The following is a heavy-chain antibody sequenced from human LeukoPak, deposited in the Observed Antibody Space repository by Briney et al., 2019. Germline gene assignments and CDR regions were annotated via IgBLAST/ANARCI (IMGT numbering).Heavy chain of an antibody. CDR3: ARVSSAVAGSIDY. Sequence: ASVKVSCKASGYTFTGYYMHWVRQAPGRGLEWMGWINPNSGGTNYAQKFQGRVTMTRDTSISTAYMELSRLRSDDTAVYYCARVSSAVAGSIDYWGQGTLVTVSS. J-gene: IGHJ4*02. CDR1: GYTFTGYY. D-gene: IGHD6-19*01. CDR2: INPNSGGT. V-gene: IGHV1-2*02.